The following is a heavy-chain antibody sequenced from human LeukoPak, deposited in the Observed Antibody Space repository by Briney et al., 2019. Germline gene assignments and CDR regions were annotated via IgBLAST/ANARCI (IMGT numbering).Heavy chain of an antibody. CDR1: GGSISSSNW. D-gene: IGHD2-8*01. Sequence: SGTLSLTCAVSGGSISSSNWWSWVRQPPGKGLEWIGETYHSGSTNYNPSLKSRVTISVDKSKNQFSLKLSSVTAADTALYYCARDCTNGVCYSRPYYYYGMDVWGQGTTVTVSS. CDR3: ARDCTNGVCYSRPYYYYGMDV. J-gene: IGHJ6*02. CDR2: TYHSGST. V-gene: IGHV4-4*02.